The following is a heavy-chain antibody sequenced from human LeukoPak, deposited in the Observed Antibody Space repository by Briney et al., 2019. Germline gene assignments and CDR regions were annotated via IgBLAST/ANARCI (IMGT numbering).Heavy chain of an antibody. CDR2: INTNTGNP. J-gene: IGHJ4*02. Sequence: ASVTVSCKASGYTFTSYAMNWVRQAPGQGLEWMGWINTNTGNPTYAQGFTGRFVFSLDTSVSTAYLQISSLKAEDTAVYYCARDILPYYYDSSANDYWGQGTLVTVSS. CDR3: ARDILPYYYDSSANDY. V-gene: IGHV7-4-1*02. D-gene: IGHD3-22*01. CDR1: GYTFTSYA.